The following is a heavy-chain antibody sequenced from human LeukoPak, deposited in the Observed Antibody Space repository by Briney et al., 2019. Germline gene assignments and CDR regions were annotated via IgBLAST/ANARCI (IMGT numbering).Heavy chain of an antibody. Sequence: GGSLRLSCAASGFTFSSYSMNWVRQAPGKGLEWVSSISSSSSYIYYADSVKGRFTISRDNAKNSLYLQMNSLRAEDTAVYYCARGVPGDWFDPWGQGTLVTVSS. J-gene: IGHJ5*02. D-gene: IGHD3-10*01. CDR1: GFTFSSYS. CDR2: ISSSSSYI. CDR3: ARGVPGDWFDP. V-gene: IGHV3-21*01.